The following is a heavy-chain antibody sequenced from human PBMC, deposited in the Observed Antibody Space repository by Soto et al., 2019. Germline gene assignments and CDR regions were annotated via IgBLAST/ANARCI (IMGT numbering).Heavy chain of an antibody. J-gene: IGHJ4*02. Sequence: GGSLRLSCAASGFTFSSYGMHWVRQAPGKGLEWVAVISYDGSNKYYADSVKGRFTISRDNSKNTLYLQMNSLRAEDTAVYYCANGRELWGSYSGSDYWGQGTLVTVSS. CDR3: ANGRELWGSYSGSDY. CDR2: ISYDGSNK. D-gene: IGHD1-26*01. V-gene: IGHV3-30*18. CDR1: GFTFSSYG.